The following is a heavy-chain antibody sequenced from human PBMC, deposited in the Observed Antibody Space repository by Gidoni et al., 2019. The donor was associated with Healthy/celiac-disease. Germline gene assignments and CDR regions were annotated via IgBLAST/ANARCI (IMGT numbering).Heavy chain of an antibody. CDR1: GFTFSSYA. CDR2: IRGSGGST. CDR3: AKGGGSYYRFDY. D-gene: IGHD1-26*01. V-gene: IGHV3-23*01. Sequence: EVQLLESGGGLVQPGGSLRLSCAASGFTFSSYAMSWVRQAPGKGLECVSAIRGSGGSTYYADSVKGRFTISRDNSKNTLYLQMNSLRAKDTAVYYCAKGGGSYYRFDYWGQGTLVTVSS. J-gene: IGHJ4*02.